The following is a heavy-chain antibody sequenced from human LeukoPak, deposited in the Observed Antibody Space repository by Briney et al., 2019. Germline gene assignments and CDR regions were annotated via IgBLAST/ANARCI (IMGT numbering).Heavy chain of an antibody. CDR3: ASLMTTVTTVFDY. D-gene: IGHD4-17*01. CDR1: GGTFSSYA. Sequence: SVKVSCKASGGTFSSYAISWVRQAPGQGLEWMGGIIPIFGTANYAQKFQGGVTITADESTSTAYMELSSLRSEDTAVYYCASLMTTVTTVFDYWGQGTLVTVSS. J-gene: IGHJ4*02. V-gene: IGHV1-69*13. CDR2: IIPIFGTA.